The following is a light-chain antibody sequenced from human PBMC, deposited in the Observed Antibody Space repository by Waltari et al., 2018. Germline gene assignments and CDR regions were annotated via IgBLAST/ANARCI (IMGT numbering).Light chain of an antibody. Sequence: DIVMTQSPDSLAVSLGARATINRRSSTSIFHTSDKNNYVAWFQQKRGQPPKLLVSWASARESGVPERFSGSGSGTDFTLTISSLQTEDVATYYCQQYYSSPRTFGQGTKV. CDR1: TSIFHTSDKNNY. J-gene: IGKJ1*01. V-gene: IGKV4-1*01. CDR3: QQYYSSPRT. CDR2: WAS.